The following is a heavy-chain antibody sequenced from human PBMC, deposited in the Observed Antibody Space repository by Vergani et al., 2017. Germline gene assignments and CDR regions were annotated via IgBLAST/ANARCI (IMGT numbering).Heavy chain of an antibody. V-gene: IGHV4-61*02. Sequence: QVQLQESGPGLVRPSQTLSLTCTVSGGSISSGSYYWSWFRQPAGKGLEWIGRFYTGGGTSYNPSLKSRVTISVDTSKNQFSLRLSSVTAADTAVYYCAREPLYSTTWPFLLLDMDVWGQGTTVTGSS. CDR3: AREPLYSTTWPFLLLDMDV. J-gene: IGHJ6*02. CDR1: GGSISSGSYY. CDR2: FYTGGGT. D-gene: IGHD6-13*01.